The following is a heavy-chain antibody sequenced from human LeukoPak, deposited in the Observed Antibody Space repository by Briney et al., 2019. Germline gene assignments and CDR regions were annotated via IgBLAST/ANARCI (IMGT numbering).Heavy chain of an antibody. CDR3: ARGAGYAIGY. V-gene: IGHV4-34*01. J-gene: IGHJ4*02. CDR2: INHSGST. D-gene: IGHD5-12*01. Sequence: SETLSLTCAVYGGSFSGYYWSWIRQPPGKGLEWIGEINHSGSTNYNPSLKSRVTISVDTSKYQFSLKLSSVTAADTAVYYCARGAGYAIGYWGQGTLVTVSS. CDR1: GGSFSGYY.